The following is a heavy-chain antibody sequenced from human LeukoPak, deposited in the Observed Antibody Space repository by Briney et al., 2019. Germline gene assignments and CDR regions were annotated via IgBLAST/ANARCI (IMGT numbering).Heavy chain of an antibody. D-gene: IGHD1-26*01. V-gene: IGHV3-74*01. J-gene: IGHJ4*02. CDR1: GFTLSSYW. Sequence: GGSLRLSCAASGFTLSSYWMHWVRQAPGKGLVWVSRINGDGSSTSYADSVKGRFTISRDNAKNTLFLRLNSLRAEDTAVYFCARSISGSYSFDYWGQGTLVTVSS. CDR2: INGDGSST. CDR3: ARSISGSYSFDY.